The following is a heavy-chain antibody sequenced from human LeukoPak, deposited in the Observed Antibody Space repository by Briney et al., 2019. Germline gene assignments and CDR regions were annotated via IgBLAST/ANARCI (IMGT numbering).Heavy chain of an antibody. CDR2: SGST. D-gene: IGHD3-22*01. Sequence: PSETLSLTCTVSGYSISSGYYWGWIRQPPGKGLEWIGSGSTYYNPSLKSRVTISVDRSKNQFSLKLSSVTAADTAVYYCAREVYYDSSGYFDYWGQGTLVTVSS. J-gene: IGHJ4*02. V-gene: IGHV4-38-2*02. CDR1: GYSISSGYY. CDR3: AREVYYDSSGYFDY.